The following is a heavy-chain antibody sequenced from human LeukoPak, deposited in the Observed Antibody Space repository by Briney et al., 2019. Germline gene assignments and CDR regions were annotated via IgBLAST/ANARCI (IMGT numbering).Heavy chain of an antibody. J-gene: IGHJ4*02. V-gene: IGHV4-59*01. CDR3: ARLGSGSYLVDY. Sequence: SETLSLTCTVSGGSISSYYWSWIRQPPGKGLEWIGYIYYSGSTNYNPSLKSRVTISVDTSKNQFSLKLSSVTAADTAVYYCARLGSGSYLVDYWGQGTLVTVSS. CDR1: GGSISSYY. D-gene: IGHD1-26*01. CDR2: IYYSGST.